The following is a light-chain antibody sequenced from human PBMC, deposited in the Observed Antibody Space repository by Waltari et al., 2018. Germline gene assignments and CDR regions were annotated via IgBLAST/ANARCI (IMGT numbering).Light chain of an antibody. CDR3: QQYGRSPQT. Sequence: EIVLTQSPGTLSLSPGEGAPLSCRASQTVANTYLAWYQQKPGQAPRLLISDSSRRATGIPDRFRGSGSGTDFTLTITRLEPEDFAVYYCQQYGRSPQTFGQGTRVEIK. CDR1: QTVANTY. J-gene: IGKJ1*01. CDR2: DSS. V-gene: IGKV3-20*01.